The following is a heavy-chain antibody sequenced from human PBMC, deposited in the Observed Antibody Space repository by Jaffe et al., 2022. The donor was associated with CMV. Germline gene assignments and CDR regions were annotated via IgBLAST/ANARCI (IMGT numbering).Heavy chain of an antibody. D-gene: IGHD3-22*01. CDR2: IWYDGSNK. J-gene: IGHJ4*02. Sequence: QVQLVESGGGVVQPGRSLRLSCAASGFTFSSYGMHWVRQAPGKGLEWVAVIWYDGSNKYYADSVKGRFTISRDNSKNTLYLQMNSLRAEDTAVYYCARDEGGYDSSGYYPRGGFDYWGQGTLVTVSS. CDR1: GFTFSSYG. CDR3: ARDEGGYDSSGYYPRGGFDY. V-gene: IGHV3-33*08.